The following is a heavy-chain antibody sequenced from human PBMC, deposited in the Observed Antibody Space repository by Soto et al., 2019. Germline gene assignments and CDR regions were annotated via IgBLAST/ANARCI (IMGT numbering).Heavy chain of an antibody. CDR3: ARDGYYDSSGYPDAFDI. V-gene: IGHV1-18*04. D-gene: IGHD3-22*01. J-gene: IGHJ3*02. CDR2: ISAYNGNT. CDR1: GYTFTSYG. Sequence: QVQLVQSGAEVKKPGASVKVSCKASGYTFTSYGISWVRQAPGQGLEWMGWISAYNGNTNYAQKLQGRVTMTTDTSTSTADMELRSLRADVTAVYYCARDGYYDSSGYPDAFDIWGQGTMVTVSS.